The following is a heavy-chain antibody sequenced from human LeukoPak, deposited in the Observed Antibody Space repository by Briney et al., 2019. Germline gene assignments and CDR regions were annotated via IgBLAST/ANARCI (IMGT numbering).Heavy chain of an antibody. D-gene: IGHD2-8*01. Sequence: ASVEVSCKASGYTFTGYYMHWVRQAPGQGLEWMGWMNPNSGNTGYAQKFQGRVTMTRNTSISTAYMELSSLRSEDTAVYYCARTKADHDTFDIWGQGTMVTVSS. J-gene: IGHJ3*02. V-gene: IGHV1-8*02. CDR1: GYTFTGYY. CDR2: MNPNSGNT. CDR3: ARTKADHDTFDI.